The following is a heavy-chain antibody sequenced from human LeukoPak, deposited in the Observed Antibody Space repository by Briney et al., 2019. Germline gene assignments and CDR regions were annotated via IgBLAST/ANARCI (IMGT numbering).Heavy chain of an antibody. J-gene: IGHJ3*01. CDR2: VYHSGST. Sequence: SETLSLTCSVSGDSVDNSDYYWSWLRQPPGKELEWIGHVYHSGSTIYSSSLKGRVTISLDMSKNQFSLRLTSGTAADTAVYYCARDQGGGSYRHAFDVWGQGKMVIVSS. V-gene: IGHV4-61*08. CDR3: ARDQGGGSYRHAFDV. CDR1: GDSVDNSDYY. D-gene: IGHD1-26*01.